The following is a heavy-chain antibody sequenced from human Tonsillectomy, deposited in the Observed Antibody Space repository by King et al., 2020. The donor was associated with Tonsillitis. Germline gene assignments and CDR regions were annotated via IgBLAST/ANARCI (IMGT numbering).Heavy chain of an antibody. Sequence: QLQESGPGLVKPSETLSLTCTVSGGSISSYYWSWIRQPPGKGLEWIGYIYYSGSTNYNPSLKSRVTISVDTSKNQFSLKLSSVTAADTAVYYCARVTLDVIAVAGSYGMDVWGQGTTVTVSS. CDR2: IYYSGST. J-gene: IGHJ6*02. V-gene: IGHV4-59*01. CDR1: GGSISSYY. D-gene: IGHD6-19*01. CDR3: ARVTLDVIAVAGSYGMDV.